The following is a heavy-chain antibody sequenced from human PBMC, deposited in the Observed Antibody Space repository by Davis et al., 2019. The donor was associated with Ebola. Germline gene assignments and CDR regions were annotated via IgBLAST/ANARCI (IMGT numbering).Heavy chain of an antibody. V-gene: IGHV3-30*18. CDR3: AKGGVYSSSWGDF. CDR1: GFTFSSYG. J-gene: IGHJ4*02. Sequence: GGSLRLSCAASGFTFSSYGMHWVRQAPGKGLEWVAVISYDGSNKYYADSVKGRFTISRDNSKNTLYLQMNSLRAEDTAVYYCAKGGVYSSSWGDFWGQGTLVTVSS. D-gene: IGHD6-13*01. CDR2: ISYDGSNK.